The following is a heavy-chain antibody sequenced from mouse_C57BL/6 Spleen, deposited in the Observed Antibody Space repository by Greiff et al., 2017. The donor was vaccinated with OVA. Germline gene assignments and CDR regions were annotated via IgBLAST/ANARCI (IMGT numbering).Heavy chain of an antibody. CDR3: AERGGEDYFDY. CDR1: GYTFTDYY. V-gene: IGHV1-19*01. Sequence: EVQLQQSGPVLVKPGASVKMSCKASGYTFTDYYMNWVKQSHGKSLEWIGVINPYNGGTSYNQKFKGKATLTVDKSSSTAYMELNSLTSEDSAVYYGAERGGEDYFDYWGQGTTLTVSS. J-gene: IGHJ2*01. CDR2: INPYNGGT.